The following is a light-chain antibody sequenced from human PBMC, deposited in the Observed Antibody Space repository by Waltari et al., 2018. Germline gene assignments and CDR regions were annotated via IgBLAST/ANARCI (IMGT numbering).Light chain of an antibody. J-gene: IGKJ1*01. CDR2: GAS. Sequence: EFVLTTSPGTLSSSPGERANISCSASQSISSSYLAWYQQKPGQAPRLLIYGASIRATGIPDRFSGSGSGTDFTLTISSLDPEDFAVYCCQQYGSSPWTFGQGTKVEI. CDR3: QQYGSSPWT. V-gene: IGKV3-20*01. CDR1: QSISSSY.